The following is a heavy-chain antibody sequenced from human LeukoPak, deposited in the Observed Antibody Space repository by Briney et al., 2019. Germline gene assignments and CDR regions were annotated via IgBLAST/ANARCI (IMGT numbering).Heavy chain of an antibody. CDR2: IYYSGST. CDR1: GGSISSYY. D-gene: IGHD6-19*01. CDR3: ARRAGNWFDP. Sequence: SETLSLTCTVSGGSISSYYWSWIRQPPGKGLEWIGYIYYSGSTNYNPSLKSRVTISVDTSKSQFSLKLSSVTAADTAVYYCARRAGNWFDPWGQGTLVTVSS. V-gene: IGHV4-59*08. J-gene: IGHJ5*02.